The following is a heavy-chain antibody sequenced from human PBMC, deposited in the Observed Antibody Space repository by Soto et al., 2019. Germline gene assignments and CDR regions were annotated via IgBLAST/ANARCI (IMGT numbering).Heavy chain of an antibody. CDR1: GGFLSESY. CDR3: VRIRYQLPSSVLWLDP. J-gene: IGHJ5*02. CDR2: INHVGGT. V-gene: IGHV4-34*01. Sequence: SETLSLTCAVYGGFLSESYWAWIRQPPGKGLEWIGEINHVGGTNYNPSLKSRVTMSVDTSQNQFSLRLISVTAADTAMYFCVRIRYQLPSSVLWLDPWGQGTPVTVS. D-gene: IGHD3-16*01.